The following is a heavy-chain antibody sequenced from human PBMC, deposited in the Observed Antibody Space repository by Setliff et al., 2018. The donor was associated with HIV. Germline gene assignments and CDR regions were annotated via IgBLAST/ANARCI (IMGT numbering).Heavy chain of an antibody. CDR3: ARAGAEVTSHFDW. CDR2: ISASNGNT. J-gene: IGHJ4*02. V-gene: IGHV1-18*01. CDR1: GYTFSRNG. D-gene: IGHD2-21*02. Sequence: ASVKVSCKASGYTFSRNGITWVRQAPGQGLEWMGWISASNGNTNYAQKFQGRVTMTTDTSTSTAYMELRSLRSDGTAVYYCARAGAEVTSHFDWWGQGTLVTVSS.